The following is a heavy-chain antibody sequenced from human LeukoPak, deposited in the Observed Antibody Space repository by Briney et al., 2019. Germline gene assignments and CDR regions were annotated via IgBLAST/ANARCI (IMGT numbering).Heavy chain of an antibody. CDR2: IYYSGST. J-gene: IGHJ4*02. CDR3: ARRLLWFGESFDY. V-gene: IGHV4-39*01. Sequence: SEALSLTCTVSGGSISSSSYYWGWIRQPPGKGLEWIGSIYYSGSTYYNPSLKSRVTISVDTSKNQFSLKLSSVTAADTAVYYCARRLLWFGESFDYWGQGTLVTVSS. CDR1: GGSISSSSYY. D-gene: IGHD3-10*01.